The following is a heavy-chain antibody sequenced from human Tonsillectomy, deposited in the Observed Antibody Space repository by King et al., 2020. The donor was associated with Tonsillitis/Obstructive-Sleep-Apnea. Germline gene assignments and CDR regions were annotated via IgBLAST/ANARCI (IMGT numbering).Heavy chain of an antibody. D-gene: IGHD3-3*01. CDR1: GFTFSSYA. J-gene: IGHJ3*02. CDR2: ISYDGRNK. V-gene: IGHV3-30*01. CDR3: ARESAGFLESNAFDI. Sequence: VQLVESGGGVVQPGRSLRLSCAASGFTFSSYAMHWIRQAPGKGLEWGAVISYDGRNKYYADSVKGRVTISRDNSKNTLYLQMNSLRAEDTAVYYCARESAGFLESNAFDIWGQGTMVTVSS.